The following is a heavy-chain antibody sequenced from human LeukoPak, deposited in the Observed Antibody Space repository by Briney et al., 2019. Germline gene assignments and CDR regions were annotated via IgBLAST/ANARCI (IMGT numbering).Heavy chain of an antibody. J-gene: IGHJ5*02. CDR3: TRIRGVTTVTFDP. Sequence: PGGSLRLSCTASGFTFGDYAMSWVRQAPGKGLEWVGFIRSKAYGGTTEYAASVKGRFTISRDDSKSIAYLQMNSLKTEDTAVYYCTRIRGVTTVTFDPWGQGTLVTVSS. CDR1: GFTFGDYA. D-gene: IGHD4-17*01. CDR2: IRSKAYGGTT. V-gene: IGHV3-49*04.